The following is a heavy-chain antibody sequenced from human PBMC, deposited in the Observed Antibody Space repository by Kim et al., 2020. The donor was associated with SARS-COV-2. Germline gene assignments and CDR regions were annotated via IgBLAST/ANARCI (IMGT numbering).Heavy chain of an antibody. CDR3: ARSLWFGRHFDY. D-gene: IGHD3-10*01. J-gene: IGHJ4*02. CDR1: GYSFTSYW. CDR2: IYPGDSGT. Sequence: GESLKISCKGSGYSFTSYWIGWVRQMPGKGLEWMGIIYPGDSGTRNRPSFQGQVTISADKSINTAYLQWSSLKASDTAMYYCARSLWFGRHFDYWGQGTLVTVSS. V-gene: IGHV5-51*01.